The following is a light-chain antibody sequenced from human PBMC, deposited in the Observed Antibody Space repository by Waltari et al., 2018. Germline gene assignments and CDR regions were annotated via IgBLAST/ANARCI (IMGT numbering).Light chain of an antibody. V-gene: IGLV3-25*03. CDR3: QSTDSSAVYVV. Sequence: SYELTQPPSVSVSPGQTARITCSGDALPNRYAYWYQQKPGRAPILLIYKDTGRPSRIPERVSGSTSGTTVTLTITGVQAEDEADYYCQSTDSSAVYVVFGGGTKLTVL. J-gene: IGLJ2*01. CDR2: KDT. CDR1: ALPNRY.